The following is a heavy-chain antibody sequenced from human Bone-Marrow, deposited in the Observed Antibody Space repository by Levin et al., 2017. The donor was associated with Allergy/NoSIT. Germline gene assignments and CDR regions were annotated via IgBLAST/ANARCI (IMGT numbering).Heavy chain of an antibody. J-gene: IGHJ4*02. V-gene: IGHV3-9*01. CDR1: GFQFEDYA. Sequence: SCVGSGFQFEDYAMHWVRQVPGKGLEWVAAISWNSVYIDYGDSVKGRFIISRDNPEKSVYLEMSSLRAEDTALYYCAKAQWGGYNHGPLDYWGQGNLVTVSS. D-gene: IGHD5-12*01. CDR2: ISWNSVYI. CDR3: AKAQWGGYNHGPLDY.